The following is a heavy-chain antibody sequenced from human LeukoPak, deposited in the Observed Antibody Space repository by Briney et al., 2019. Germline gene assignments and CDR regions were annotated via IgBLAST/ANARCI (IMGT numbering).Heavy chain of an antibody. Sequence: GGSLRLSCAASGFTFSTYWMSWVRRASGEGLEWVANIKQDGSEKYYVDSVKGRFTISRDNVKNSLYLQMNSLRAEDTAVYYCASSSIASAGRGAFDYWGQGTLVTVSS. CDR3: ASSSIASAGRGAFDY. J-gene: IGHJ4*02. D-gene: IGHD6-13*01. CDR1: GFTFSTYW. V-gene: IGHV3-7*02. CDR2: IKQDGSEK.